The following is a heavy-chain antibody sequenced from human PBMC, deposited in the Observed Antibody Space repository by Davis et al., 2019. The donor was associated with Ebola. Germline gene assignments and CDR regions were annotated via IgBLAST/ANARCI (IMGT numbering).Heavy chain of an antibody. CDR2: INPNNGDT. CDR1: GYTFTGYY. V-gene: IGHV1-2*02. J-gene: IGHJ4*02. Sequence: ASVKVSCKASGYTFTGYYMHWVRQAPGQGLEWMGWINPNNGDTNYAQKFQGRVTMTRDTSISTTYLELSSLRSDDTAMYYCAGELLVTGYKCADYWGQGTLVTVSS. CDR3: AGELLVTGYKCADY. D-gene: IGHD3-9*01.